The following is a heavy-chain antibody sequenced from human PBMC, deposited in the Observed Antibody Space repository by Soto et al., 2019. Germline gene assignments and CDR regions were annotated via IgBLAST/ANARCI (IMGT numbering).Heavy chain of an antibody. J-gene: IGHJ4*02. V-gene: IGHV3-48*01. D-gene: IGHD3-22*01. CDR3: TGGGVSSGPGY. CDR2: INTLSSTM. CDR1: GFTFSGSS. Sequence: EVQLVESGGGLVQPGGSRRLSCAASGFTFSGSSMNWVRQAPGKGLAWISYINTLSSTMYYADSVKGRFSISRDNAKNSLYLQMNSLRAEDTAMYYCTGGGVSSGPGYWGQGTLVTVSS.